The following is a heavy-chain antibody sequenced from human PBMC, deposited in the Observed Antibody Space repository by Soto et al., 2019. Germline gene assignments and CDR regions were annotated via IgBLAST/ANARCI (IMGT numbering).Heavy chain of an antibody. CDR1: GGSISSSSYY. D-gene: IGHD6-13*01. V-gene: IGHV4-39*07. CDR2: IYYSGST. J-gene: IGHJ6*02. Sequence: SETLSLTCTVSGGSISSSSYYWGWIRQPPGKGLEWIGSIYYSGSTYYNPSLKSRVTISVDTTKNQFSLKLSSVTAADTAVYYCARDHGQQLPRVGYYYYYGMDVWGQGTTVTVSS. CDR3: ARDHGQQLPRVGYYYYYGMDV.